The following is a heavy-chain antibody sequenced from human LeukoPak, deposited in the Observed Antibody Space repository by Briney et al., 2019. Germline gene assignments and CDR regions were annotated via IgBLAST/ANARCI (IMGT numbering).Heavy chain of an antibody. CDR3: ARRDTSGRIGRFDP. D-gene: IGHD5-18*01. J-gene: IGHJ5*02. V-gene: IGHV4-39*01. CDR2: IHYSGST. Sequence: SETLSLTCTVSGGSISRSSYYWGWIRQPPGKGLEWIASIHYSGSTYYNPSLKSRVTISVDTSKNQFSLKVSSVTAADTAAYYCARRDTSGRIGRFDPWGQGTLVRVSS. CDR1: GGSISRSSYY.